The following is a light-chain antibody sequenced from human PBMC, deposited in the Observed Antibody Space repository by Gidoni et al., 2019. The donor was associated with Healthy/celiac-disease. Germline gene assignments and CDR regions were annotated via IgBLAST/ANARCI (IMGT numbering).Light chain of an antibody. J-gene: IGKJ1*01. Sequence: DIQMTQSTSTLSASVGDRVTITCRASQSFSSWLAWYQQKPGKAPKLLIYKASSLESGVPSRFSGSGSGTEFTLTISSLQPDDFATYYCQQYNSYSPWTFGQGTKVEIK. CDR2: KAS. CDR3: QQYNSYSPWT. V-gene: IGKV1-5*03. CDR1: QSFSSW.